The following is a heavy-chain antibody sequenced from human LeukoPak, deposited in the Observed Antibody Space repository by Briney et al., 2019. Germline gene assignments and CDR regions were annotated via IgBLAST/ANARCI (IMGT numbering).Heavy chain of an antibody. J-gene: IGHJ1*01. CDR3: TTDRYYDNSELQFQH. Sequence: NTGGSLRLSCAASGFTLNNAWMSWVRQAPGKGLEWLGRIKRETDGGTIDYAAPVKGRFTISRDDSRNTLYLQMDSLKIKDTAVYYCTTDRYYDNSELQFQHWGQGTLVTVSS. CDR2: IKRETDGGTI. V-gene: IGHV3-15*01. CDR1: GFTLNNAW. D-gene: IGHD3-22*01.